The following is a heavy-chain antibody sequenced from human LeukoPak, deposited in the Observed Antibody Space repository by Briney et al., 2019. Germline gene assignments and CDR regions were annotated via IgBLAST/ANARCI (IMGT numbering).Heavy chain of an antibody. J-gene: IGHJ4*02. CDR2: IYYSGST. CDR3: ARGYYDSSGYYFDY. Sequence: KPSETLSLTCTVSGGSISSYYWSWIRQPPGKGLEWIGYIYYSGSTNYNPSLKSRVTISVDTSKNQFSLKLSSVTAADTAVYYCARGYYDSSGYYFDYWGQGTLVTVSS. CDR1: GGSISSYY. D-gene: IGHD3-22*01. V-gene: IGHV4-59*01.